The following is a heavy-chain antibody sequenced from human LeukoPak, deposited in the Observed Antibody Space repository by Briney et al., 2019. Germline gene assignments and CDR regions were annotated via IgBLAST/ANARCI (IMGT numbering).Heavy chain of an antibody. Sequence: ASVKVSCKASGYTFTGYYMHWVRQAPGQGLEWMGWINPNSGGTNYAQKFQGRVTMTRDTSISTAYMELSRLRSDDTAVYYCAREDSSVGLLDYWGQGTLVTVSS. D-gene: IGHD3-10*01. CDR3: AREDSSVGLLDY. J-gene: IGHJ4*02. CDR2: INPNSGGT. V-gene: IGHV1-2*02. CDR1: GYTFTGYY.